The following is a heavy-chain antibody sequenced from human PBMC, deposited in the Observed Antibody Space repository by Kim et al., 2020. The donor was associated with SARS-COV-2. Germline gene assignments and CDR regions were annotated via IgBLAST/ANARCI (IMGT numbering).Heavy chain of an antibody. D-gene: IGHD3-10*01. J-gene: IGHJ4*02. Sequence: GGSLRLSCAASGFTFDDYAMHWVRQAPGKGLEWVSGISWNSGSIGYADSVKGRFTISRDNAKYSLYLQMNSLRAEDTALYYCAKEGLWFGESWGQGTLVTVSS. CDR3: AKEGLWFGES. V-gene: IGHV3-9*01. CDR2: ISWNSGSI. CDR1: GFTFDDYA.